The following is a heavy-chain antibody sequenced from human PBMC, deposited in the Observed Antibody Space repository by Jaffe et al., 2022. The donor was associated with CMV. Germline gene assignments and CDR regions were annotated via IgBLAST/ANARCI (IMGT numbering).Heavy chain of an antibody. CDR3: ARTFIVVVPAAMGGWFDP. J-gene: IGHJ5*02. Sequence: QVQLQESGPGLVKPSGTLSLTCAVSGGSISSSNWWSWVRQPPGKGLEWIGEIYHSGSTNYNPSLKSRVTISVDKSKNQFSLKLSSVTAADTAVYYCARTFIVVVPAAMGGWFDPWGQGTLVTVSS. CDR2: IYHSGST. V-gene: IGHV4-4*02. D-gene: IGHD2-2*01. CDR1: GGSISSSNW.